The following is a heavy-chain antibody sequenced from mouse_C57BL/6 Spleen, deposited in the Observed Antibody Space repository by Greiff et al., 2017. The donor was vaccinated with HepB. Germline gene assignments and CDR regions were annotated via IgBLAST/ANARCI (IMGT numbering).Heavy chain of an antibody. J-gene: IGHJ1*03. D-gene: IGHD1-1*01. V-gene: IGHV1-22*01. CDR1: GYTFTDYN. Sequence: EVQLQQSGPELVKPGASVKMSCKASGYTFTDYNMHWVKQSHGKSLEWIGYINPNNGGTSYNQKFKGKATLTVNKSSSTAYMELRSLTSEDSAVYYCAGDYYGSSYWYFDVWGTGTTVTVSS. CDR3: AGDYYGSSYWYFDV. CDR2: INPNNGGT.